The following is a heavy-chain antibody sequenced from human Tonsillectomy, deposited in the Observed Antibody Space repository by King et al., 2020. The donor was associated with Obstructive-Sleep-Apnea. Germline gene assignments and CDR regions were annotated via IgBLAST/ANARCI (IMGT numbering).Heavy chain of an antibody. CDR1: GFTFSNYE. D-gene: IGHD3-22*01. V-gene: IGHV3-30-3*01. CDR3: ARDYARITMIVVVSPFDY. J-gene: IGHJ4*02. CDR2: ISYDGSNK. Sequence: QLVQSGGGVVQPGRSLRLSCAASGFTFSNYEMYWVRQAPGKGLEWVAVISYDGSNKYYADSVKGRFTISRDNSKNTLYLQMNSLRAEDTAVYYCARDYARITMIVVVSPFDYWGQGTLVTVSS.